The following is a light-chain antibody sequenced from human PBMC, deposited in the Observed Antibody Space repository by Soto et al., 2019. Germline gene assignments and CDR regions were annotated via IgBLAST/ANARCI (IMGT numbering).Light chain of an antibody. CDR3: QQSYTTPRFT. CDR2: AAS. Sequence: DIQMTQSPSSLSAYVGDRVTISCRASQSISFYLNWYRQRPGKAPELLIYAASTLYHGVPSRFSGRGSGTDFTLTITTLQPEDFATYYCQQSYTTPRFTFGPGTKVDV. V-gene: IGKV1-39*01. CDR1: QSISFY. J-gene: IGKJ3*01.